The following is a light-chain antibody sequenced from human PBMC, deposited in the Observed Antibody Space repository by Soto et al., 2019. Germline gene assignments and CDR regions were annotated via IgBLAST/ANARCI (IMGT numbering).Light chain of an antibody. CDR2: WAS. J-gene: IGKJ1*01. V-gene: IGKV4-1*01. Sequence: DIVMTQSPDSLAVSLGERATINCKSSQSVLYSSNNKNYLAWYQQKPGQPPKLLIYWASTRESGVPDRFSGSGSGTDFTLTISSLQAEDVAVNYCQQYYSNSEFGQGTKVEIK. CDR1: QSVLYSSNNKNY. CDR3: QQYYSNSE.